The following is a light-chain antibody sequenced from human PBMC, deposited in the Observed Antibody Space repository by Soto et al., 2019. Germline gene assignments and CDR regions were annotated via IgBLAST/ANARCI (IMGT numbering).Light chain of an antibody. CDR2: MVS. Sequence: DIQMTQSPSTLSASVGDRVTITCRASQSISSWLAWYQQKPGKAPKLPIYMVSSLESRVPSRFSGSGSGTEFSLTISSLQPDDFATYYCQQYNSYSRTFGQGTKVEIK. J-gene: IGKJ1*01. CDR3: QQYNSYSRT. V-gene: IGKV1-5*03. CDR1: QSISSW.